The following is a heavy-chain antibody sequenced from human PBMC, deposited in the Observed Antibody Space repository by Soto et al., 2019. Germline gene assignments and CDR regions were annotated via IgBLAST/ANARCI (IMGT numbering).Heavy chain of an antibody. CDR2: IWYDGSNK. CDR3: AREKDGMDV. CDR1: GFIFSSYG. J-gene: IGHJ6*02. V-gene: IGHV3-33*01. Sequence: GGSLRLSCAASGFIFSSYGIHWVRQAPGKGLEWVAVIWYDGSNKYYAGSVKGRFSISRDNSKNTLYLQMNSLRAEDTAVYYCAREKDGMDVWGQGTTVTVSS.